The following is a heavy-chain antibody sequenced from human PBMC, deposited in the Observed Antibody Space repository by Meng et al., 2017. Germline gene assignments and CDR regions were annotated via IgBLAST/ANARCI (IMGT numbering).Heavy chain of an antibody. Sequence: GESLKISCAASGFTVSSNYMSWVRQAPGKGLEWVAVIWYDGSNKYYADSVKGRFTISRDNSKNTLYLQMNSLRAEDTAVYYCARDKYCSGGSCYHQEIYYYYGMDVWGQGTTVTVSS. CDR3: ARDKYCSGGSCYHQEIYYYYGMDV. CDR2: IWYDGSNK. V-gene: IGHV3-33*08. D-gene: IGHD2-15*01. J-gene: IGHJ6*02. CDR1: GFTVSSNY.